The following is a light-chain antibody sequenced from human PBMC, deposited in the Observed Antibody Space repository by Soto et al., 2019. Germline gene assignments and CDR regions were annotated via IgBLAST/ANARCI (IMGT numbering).Light chain of an antibody. CDR1: SFNIGTNT. V-gene: IGLV1-44*01. Sequence: QSVLTQTPSTSGPPGQRVTISCSGASFNIGTNTVNWYQQVPGAAPKLLIFRDSTRPSGVPDRFSGSRSGTSASLAISGLQSEDEATYYCAAWDDSLNGVLLGGGTKLTVL. CDR2: RDS. CDR3: AAWDDSLNGVL. J-gene: IGLJ2*01.